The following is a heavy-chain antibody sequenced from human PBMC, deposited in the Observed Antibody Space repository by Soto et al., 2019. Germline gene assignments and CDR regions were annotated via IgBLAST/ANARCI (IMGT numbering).Heavy chain of an antibody. J-gene: IGHJ4*02. Sequence: GGSLRLSCAASGFTFSSYGMHWVRQAPGKGLEWVAVISYDGSNKYYADSVKGRFTISRDNSKNTLYLQMNSLRAEDTAVYYCAKDGGYSGYDTYYFDYWGQGTLVTVSS. CDR2: ISYDGSNK. V-gene: IGHV3-30*18. D-gene: IGHD5-12*01. CDR3: AKDGGYSGYDTYYFDY. CDR1: GFTFSSYG.